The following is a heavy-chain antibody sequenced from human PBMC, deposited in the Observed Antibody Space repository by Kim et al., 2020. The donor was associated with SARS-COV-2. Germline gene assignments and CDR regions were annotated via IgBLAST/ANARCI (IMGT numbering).Heavy chain of an antibody. CDR1: GGSFSGYY. CDR3: AKGYYYDSSGYDY. CDR2: INHSGST. D-gene: IGHD3-22*01. J-gene: IGHJ4*02. V-gene: IGHV4-34*01. Sequence: SETLSLTCAVYGGSFSGYYWSWIRQPPGKGLEWIGEINHSGSTNYNPSLKSRVTISVDTSKNQFSLKLSSVTAADTAVYYCAKGYYYDSSGYDYWGQGSL.